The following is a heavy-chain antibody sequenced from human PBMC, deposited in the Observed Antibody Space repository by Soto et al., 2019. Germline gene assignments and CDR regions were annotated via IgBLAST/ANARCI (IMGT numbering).Heavy chain of an antibody. CDR3: ARDPLHYDIVTGYSPNFFDF. Sequence: GGSLTLSCAASGFTFSDYGMHWVRQAPGKGLEWVAVIWYDGSNKYYAGSVKGRITISRDNSTSTLYLQMNSLRAEETAVYDWARDPLHYDIVTGYSPNFFDFWGQGTLVTVSS. V-gene: IGHV3-33*01. CDR2: IWYDGSNK. D-gene: IGHD3-9*01. J-gene: IGHJ4*02. CDR1: GFTFSDYG.